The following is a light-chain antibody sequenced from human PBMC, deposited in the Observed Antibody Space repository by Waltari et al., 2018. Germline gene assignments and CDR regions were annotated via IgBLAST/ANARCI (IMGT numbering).Light chain of an antibody. V-gene: IGKV3-15*01. CDR3: QQYDYWPT. J-gene: IGKJ1*01. CDR2: GAS. Sequence: ERVMTQPPATLSVSPGERATLSCRASQSLSSNLAWYQQKFGQAPRLLIYGASTRATGIPARFSGSGSGTEFTLTISSLQSEDFAVYYCQQYDYWPTFGQGTKVEIK. CDR1: QSLSSN.